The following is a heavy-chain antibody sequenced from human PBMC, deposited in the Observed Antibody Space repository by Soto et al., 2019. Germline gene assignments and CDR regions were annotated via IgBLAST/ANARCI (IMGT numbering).Heavy chain of an antibody. D-gene: IGHD2-15*01. Sequence: VQLVESGGALVQPGGSLRLSCAASGFTVSSKYMSWVRQAPGKGPEWVSLIQSGGTIYYADSVRGRFTISRDTPEYTLHPHTESLKAEATAVYYCARDDVLCDGGRCYGVPLDVWGQGTAVTVSS. CDR2: IQSGGTI. J-gene: IGHJ6*02. CDR3: ARDDVLCDGGRCYGVPLDV. CDR1: GFTVSSKY. V-gene: IGHV3-66*01.